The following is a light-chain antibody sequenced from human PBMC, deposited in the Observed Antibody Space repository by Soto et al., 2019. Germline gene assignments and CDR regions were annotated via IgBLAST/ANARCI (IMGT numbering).Light chain of an antibody. CDR3: QQYGSSPPT. CDR1: QSVSSNY. J-gene: IGKJ1*01. Sequence: EVVLTQSPGTLSLSPGERATLSCRASQSVSSNYLAWYQRKPGQAPRLLIYGASNRATGIPNRFSGSGSGTDFTLTIPRLEPEDLVVYYCQQYGSSPPTFGQGTKVEI. V-gene: IGKV3-20*01. CDR2: GAS.